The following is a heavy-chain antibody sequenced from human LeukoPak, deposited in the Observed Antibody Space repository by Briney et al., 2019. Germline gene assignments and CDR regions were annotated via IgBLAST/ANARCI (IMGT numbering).Heavy chain of an antibody. D-gene: IGHD5-24*01. J-gene: IGHJ5*02. Sequence: GASVKVSCKASGGTFSSYAISWVRQAPGQGLEWMGGIIPIFGTANYAQKFQGRVTITTDESTSTAYMELSSLRSEDTAVYYCARAYTRRDGHKLGTPKSANWFDPWGQGTLVTVSS. CDR1: GGTFSSYA. CDR3: ARAYTRRDGHKLGTPKSANWFDP. V-gene: IGHV1-69*05. CDR2: IIPIFGTA.